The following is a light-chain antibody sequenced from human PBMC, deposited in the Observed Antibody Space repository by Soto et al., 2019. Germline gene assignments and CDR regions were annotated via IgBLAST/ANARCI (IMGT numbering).Light chain of an antibody. J-gene: IGLJ2*01. CDR2: DVS. CDR1: SSDVGGYNY. Sequence: QSVLTQPASVSESPGQAITISCTGTSSDVGGYNYVSWYQQHPGKAPKLMIYDVSNRPSGVSNRFSGSKSGNTASLTISGLQAEDEADYYCSSYTSISTKFGGGTKVTVL. CDR3: SSYTSISTK. V-gene: IGLV2-14*01.